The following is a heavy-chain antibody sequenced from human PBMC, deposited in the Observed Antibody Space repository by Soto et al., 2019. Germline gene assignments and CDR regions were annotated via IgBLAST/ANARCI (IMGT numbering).Heavy chain of an antibody. CDR2: INPGVDSA. V-gene: IGHV1-46*01. Sequence: QVQLVQSGADVKKPGTSVKISCTSSESTFSSSFVHWVRQSSGQGFEWMGIINPGVDSATYAQKFRGRLSVTRDTTANTVYLELSRLTTQDTAIYYCTRGLTTRTYYKWGQGTLVTVSS. D-gene: IGHD3-10*01. J-gene: IGHJ4*02. CDR3: TRGLTTRTYYK. CDR1: ESTFSSSF.